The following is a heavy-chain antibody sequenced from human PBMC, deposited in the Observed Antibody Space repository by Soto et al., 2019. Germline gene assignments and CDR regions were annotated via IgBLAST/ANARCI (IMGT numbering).Heavy chain of an antibody. CDR1: GGSFSGYY. V-gene: IGHV4-34*01. Sequence: QVQLQQWGAGLLKPSETLSLTCAVYGGSFSGYYWSWIRQPPGQGLEWIGEINHSGSTNYNPSLKSRVTIAVDTSKNQFSLTLSSVTAADTAVYYCARGRPVTAFDYWGQGTLVTVSS. D-gene: IGHD4-17*01. CDR3: ARGRPVTAFDY. J-gene: IGHJ4*02. CDR2: INHSGST.